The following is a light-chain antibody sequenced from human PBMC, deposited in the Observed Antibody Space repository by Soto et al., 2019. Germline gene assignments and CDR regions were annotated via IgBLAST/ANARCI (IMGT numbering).Light chain of an antibody. J-gene: IGKJ4*01. CDR2: GGS. Sequence: EIVRTQSPATLSVAPGERATLSCMASQRVSSNLPSYQQKPGQPPRLLVYGGSIRATGIPDRFSGSGSGTEFTLSISSLQSEDFAVYYCPQYNNWPPTFGGGTKVDIK. V-gene: IGKV3D-15*01. CDR3: PQYNNWPPT. CDR1: QRVSSN.